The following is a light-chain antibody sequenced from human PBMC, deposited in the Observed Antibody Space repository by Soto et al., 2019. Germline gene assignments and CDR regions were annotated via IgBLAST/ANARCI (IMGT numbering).Light chain of an antibody. CDR3: MQALQSPRT. J-gene: IGKJ1*01. Sequence: DIVLTQSPLSLPVTPGEPASISCRSSQSLLHSNGYNYLDWYLQKPGQSPQLLIYLGSNRSSGVPDRFSGSGSGTDLTLKISRVEAEDVRVYYCMQALQSPRTFGQGTKVEFK. CDR1: QSLLHSNGYNY. CDR2: LGS. V-gene: IGKV2-28*01.